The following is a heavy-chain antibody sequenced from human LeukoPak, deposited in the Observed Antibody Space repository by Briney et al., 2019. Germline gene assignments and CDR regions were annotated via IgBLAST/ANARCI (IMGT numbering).Heavy chain of an antibody. V-gene: IGHV3-21*01. CDR2: ISSSSSYI. J-gene: IGHJ4*02. CDR3: ARDGATWIQPLRLHGVWYFDY. Sequence: PGGSLRLSCAASGFTFSSYSINWVRQAPGKGLEWVSSISSSSSYIYYADSVKGRFTISRDNAKNSLYLQMNSLRDEDTAVYYCARDGATWIQPLRLHGVWYFDYWGQGTLVTVSS. D-gene: IGHD5-18*01. CDR1: GFTFSSYS.